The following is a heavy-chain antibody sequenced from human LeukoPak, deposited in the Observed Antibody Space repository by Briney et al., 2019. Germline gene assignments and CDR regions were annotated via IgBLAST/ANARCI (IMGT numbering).Heavy chain of an antibody. D-gene: IGHD6-6*01. J-gene: IGHJ1*01. CDR3: ARHSWGPTIAARPTGNGFQH. CDR1: GFTCSSYW. Sequence: GSLRLSCAASGFTCSSYWMSWVRQPPGKGLEWIGEINHSGSTNYNPSLKSRVTISVDTSKNQFSLKLSSVTAADTAVYYCARHSWGPTIAARPTGNGFQHWGQGTLVTVSS. CDR2: INHSGST. V-gene: IGHV4-34*01.